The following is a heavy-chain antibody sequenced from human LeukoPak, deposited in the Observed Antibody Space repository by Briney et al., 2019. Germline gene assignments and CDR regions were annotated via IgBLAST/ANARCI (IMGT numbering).Heavy chain of an antibody. CDR3: AREGVGHFDY. Sequence: ASVKGSCKASGDTFTSYGISCGRHAPGQGLEWMGWISAYNGNTNYAQKLQGRVTMTTDTSTSTAYMELRSLRSDDTAVYYCAREGVGHFDYWGQGTLVTVSS. CDR2: ISAYNGNT. CDR1: GDTFTSYG. D-gene: IGHD2-15*01. J-gene: IGHJ4*02. V-gene: IGHV1-18*01.